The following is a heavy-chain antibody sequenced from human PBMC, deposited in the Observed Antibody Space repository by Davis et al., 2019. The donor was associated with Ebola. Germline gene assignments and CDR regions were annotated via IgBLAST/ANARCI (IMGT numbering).Heavy chain of an antibody. CDR3: ARDGPHYDLDY. Sequence: PGGSLRLSCAASGFTFSSYWMSWVRQAPGKGLEWVAATSYDGSNIHYADSVRGRFTVSRDSSPTTVYLQMNSLTVEDTAVYFCARDGPHYDLDYWGQGTLVTVTS. J-gene: IGHJ4*02. V-gene: IGHV3-30*03. CDR1: GFTFSSYW. CDR2: TSYDGSNI. D-gene: IGHD3-3*01.